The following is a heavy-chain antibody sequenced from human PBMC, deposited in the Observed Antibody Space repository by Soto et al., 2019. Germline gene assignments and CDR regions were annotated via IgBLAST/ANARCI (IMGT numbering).Heavy chain of an antibody. D-gene: IGHD3-10*01. J-gene: IGHJ5*02. CDR1: GVSISSYY. Sequence: QVQLQESGPGLVKPSETLSLTCTVAGVSISSYYWSWIRQPPGKGLAWIGYIYYSGSTNYNPSLKSRVTISVDTSKNQFSLKLSSVTAADTAVYYCASITMVRGVSSWFDPWGQGTLVTVSS. V-gene: IGHV4-59*01. CDR2: IYYSGST. CDR3: ASITMVRGVSSWFDP.